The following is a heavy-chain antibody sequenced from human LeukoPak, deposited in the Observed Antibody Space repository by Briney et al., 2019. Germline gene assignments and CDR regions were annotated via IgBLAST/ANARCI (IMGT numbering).Heavy chain of an antibody. Sequence: GGSLRLSCTASGFTLGSHDMHWVRQIPGQGLEWVAAVSSGFHAFFADSVQGRFTVSREDARNPLYLQMNSLRAGDTAAYYCVREARGYHYTYFDYWGQGTLVTVSS. J-gene: IGHJ4*02. D-gene: IGHD5-18*01. CDR1: GFTLGSHD. CDR3: VREARGYHYTYFDY. CDR2: VSSGFHA. V-gene: IGHV3-13*01.